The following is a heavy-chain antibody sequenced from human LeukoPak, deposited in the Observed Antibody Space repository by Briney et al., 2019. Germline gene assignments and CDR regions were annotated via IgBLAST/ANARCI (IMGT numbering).Heavy chain of an antibody. CDR1: GFTFDDYA. V-gene: IGHV3-9*01. CDR3: AKDEQENCYGPLGY. Sequence: GGSLRLSCAASGFTFDDYAMHWVRQAPGKGLEWVSGISWNSGSIGYADSVKGRFTISRDNSKNTLYLQMNSLRAEDTAVYYCAKDEQENCYGPLGYWGQGTLVTVSS. CDR2: ISWNSGSI. D-gene: IGHD2-15*01. J-gene: IGHJ4*02.